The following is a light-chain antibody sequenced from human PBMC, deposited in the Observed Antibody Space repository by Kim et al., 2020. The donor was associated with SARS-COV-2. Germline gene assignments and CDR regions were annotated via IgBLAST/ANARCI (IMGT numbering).Light chain of an antibody. CDR1: QSISSY. J-gene: IGKJ4*01. CDR2: DTS. CDR3: QHRSNWPLT. V-gene: IGKV3-11*01. Sequence: DIVLTQSPATLPLSPGERATLSCRASQSISSYLAWYQQKPGQAPSLLIYDTSNRATGIPARFSGSGSGTDFTLTISSLEPEDFAVYYCQHRSNWPLTFGGGTKVDIK.